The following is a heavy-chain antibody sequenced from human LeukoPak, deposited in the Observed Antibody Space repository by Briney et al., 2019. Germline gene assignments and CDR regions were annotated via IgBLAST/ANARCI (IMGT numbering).Heavy chain of an antibody. Sequence: SETLSLTCAVYGGSFSGYYWSWIRQPPGKGLEWIGEINHSGSTNYNPSLKSRVTISVDTSKNQFSLKLSSVTAADTAVYYCAREGVSHSYYFDYWGQGMLVTVSS. CDR1: GGSFSGYY. CDR3: AREGVSHSYYFDY. V-gene: IGHV4-34*01. D-gene: IGHD3-10*01. J-gene: IGHJ4*02. CDR2: INHSGST.